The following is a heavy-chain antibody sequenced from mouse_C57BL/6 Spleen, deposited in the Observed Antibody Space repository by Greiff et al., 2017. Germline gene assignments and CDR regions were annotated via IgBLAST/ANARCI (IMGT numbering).Heavy chain of an antibody. D-gene: IGHD2-4*01. CDR2: INPSSGYT. J-gene: IGHJ3*01. V-gene: IGHV1-4*01. CDR3: ARGYYDFAY. Sequence: VQLQPSGAELARPGASVTMSCKASGYTFTSYTMHWVKQRPGQGLEWIGYINPSSGYTKYNQKFKDKATLTADKSSSTAYMQLCSLTSEDSAVYYCARGYYDFAYGGQGTLVTVSA. CDR1: GYTFTSYT.